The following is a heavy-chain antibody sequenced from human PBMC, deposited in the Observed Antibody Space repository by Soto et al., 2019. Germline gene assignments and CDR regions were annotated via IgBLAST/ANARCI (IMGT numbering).Heavy chain of an antibody. V-gene: IGHV3-21*01. Sequence: PGGSLRLSWEASGFIFGNYSMNWVRQAPGKGLEWVSSISSRSNFIYYADSLRGRVTISRDNTQNSLHLQMNSLRVEDTAIYYCARVQKLYGNSVYYYGMDVWGQGTTVTVSS. J-gene: IGHJ6*02. CDR2: ISSRSNFI. D-gene: IGHD2-8*01. CDR1: GFIFGNYS. CDR3: ARVQKLYGNSVYYYGMDV.